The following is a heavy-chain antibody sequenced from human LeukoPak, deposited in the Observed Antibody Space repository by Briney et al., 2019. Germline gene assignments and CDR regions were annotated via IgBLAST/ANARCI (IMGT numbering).Heavy chain of an antibody. J-gene: IGHJ4*02. Sequence: GESLQISCKGSGYDFSTYWISWVRQMPGKGLEWMGIIYPGDSDTRYSPSFQGQVTISVDKSISTAYLQWSSLKASDTAIYYCARPNSGLDWGQGTLVTVSS. D-gene: IGHD6-19*01. CDR1: GYDFSTYW. CDR3: ARPNSGLD. V-gene: IGHV5-51*01. CDR2: IYPGDSDT.